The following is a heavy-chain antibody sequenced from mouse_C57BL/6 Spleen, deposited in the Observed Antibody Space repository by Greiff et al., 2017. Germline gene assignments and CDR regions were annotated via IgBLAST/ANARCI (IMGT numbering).Heavy chain of an antibody. CDR2: IDPENGDT. Sequence: VQLQQSGAELVRPGASVKLSCTASGFNIKDDYMHWVKQRPEQGLEWIGWIDPENGDTEYASKFQGKATITADTSSNTAYLQLSSLTSEDTAVYYGTTGYDGYYGGFAYWGQGTLVTVSA. CDR3: TTGYDGYYGGFAY. J-gene: IGHJ3*01. V-gene: IGHV14-4*01. CDR1: GFNIKDDY. D-gene: IGHD2-3*01.